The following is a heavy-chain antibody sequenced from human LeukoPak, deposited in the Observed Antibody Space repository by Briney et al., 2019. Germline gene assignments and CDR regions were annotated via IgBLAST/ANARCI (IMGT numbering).Heavy chain of an antibody. CDR1: GFTFSSYA. D-gene: IGHD5-24*01. Sequence: GGSLRLSCAASGFTFSSYAMSWVRQAPGKGLEWVSLISASGGSTYYADSVKGRFTISRDNYKNTLYLQMSSLRAQDTAVYYCAKGRNDYKYYFDYWGQGTLVTVSS. V-gene: IGHV3-23*01. CDR2: ISASGGST. J-gene: IGHJ4*02. CDR3: AKGRNDYKYYFDY.